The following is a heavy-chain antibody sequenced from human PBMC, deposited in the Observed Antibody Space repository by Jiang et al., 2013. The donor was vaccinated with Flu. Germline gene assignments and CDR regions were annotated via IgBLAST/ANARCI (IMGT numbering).Heavy chain of an antibody. CDR1: GYDFTAYW. V-gene: IGHV1-2*02. J-gene: IGHJ5*02. D-gene: IGHD3-10*01. Sequence: SGAEVKKPGASVRVSCKTSGYDFTAYWIHWVRQAPGQGLEWMGRVAPSSGGAAYSKEFQGRVTMTSDTSVTTAYMELRGLRSDDTALYFCARDSGDFYGSGSKFDPWGQGTPVTVSS. CDR3: ARDSGDFYGSGSKFDP. CDR2: VAPSSGGA.